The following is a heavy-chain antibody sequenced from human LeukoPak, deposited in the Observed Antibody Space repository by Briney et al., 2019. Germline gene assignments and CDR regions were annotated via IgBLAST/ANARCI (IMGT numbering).Heavy chain of an antibody. J-gene: IGHJ4*02. CDR2: IHGGGGST. V-gene: IGHV3-23*01. D-gene: IGHD1-26*01. CDR3: AKGGKWDVTPFDY. Sequence: GGSLRLSCAASGFTLTSYSMRWVRQAPGEGREWVSPIHGGGGSTYYADSVKGRFTISRDNSKNTLYLQVNSLRAEDTAVYYCAKGGKWDVTPFDYWGQGTLVTVSS. CDR1: GFTLTSYS.